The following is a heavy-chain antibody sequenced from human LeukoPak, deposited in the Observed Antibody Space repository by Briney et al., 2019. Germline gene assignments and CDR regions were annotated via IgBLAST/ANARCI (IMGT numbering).Heavy chain of an antibody. Sequence: SETLSLTCTVSGGSISSYYWSWIRQPPGKGLEWIGYIYYSGSTNYNPSLKSRVTISVDTSKNQFSLKLSSVTAADTAVYYCARDGYNSGTDYWGQETLVTVSS. J-gene: IGHJ4*02. V-gene: IGHV4-59*01. D-gene: IGHD5-24*01. CDR3: ARDGYNSGTDY. CDR2: IYYSGST. CDR1: GGSISSYY.